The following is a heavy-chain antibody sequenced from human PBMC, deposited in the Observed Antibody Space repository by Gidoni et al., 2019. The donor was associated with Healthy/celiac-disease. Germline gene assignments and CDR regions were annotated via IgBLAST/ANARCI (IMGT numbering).Heavy chain of an antibody. CDR2: ISSSSSYI. D-gene: IGHD3-10*01. Sequence: GFTFSSSSMNWVRQAPGKGLEWVSSISSSSSYIYYADSVKGRFTISRDNAKNSLYLQMNSLRAEDTAVYYCARDGSGSYAMDVWGKGTTVTVSS. CDR1: GFTFSSSS. J-gene: IGHJ6*03. V-gene: IGHV3-21*01. CDR3: ARDGSGSYAMDV.